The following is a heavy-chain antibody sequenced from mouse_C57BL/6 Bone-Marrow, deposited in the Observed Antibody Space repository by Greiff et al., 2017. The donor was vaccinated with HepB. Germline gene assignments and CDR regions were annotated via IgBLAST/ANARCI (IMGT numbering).Heavy chain of an antibody. V-gene: IGHV5-12*01. D-gene: IGHD2-4*01. CDR2: ISNGGGST. J-gene: IGHJ3*01. CDR1: GFTFSDYY. CDR3: ASPIYYDYDEAWFAY. Sequence: EVQLVESGGGLVQPGGSLKLSCAASGFTFSDYYMYWVRQTPEKRLEWVAYISNGGGSTYYPDTVKGRFTISRDNAKNTLYLQMSRLKSEDTAMYYCASPIYYDYDEAWFAYWGQGTLVTVSA.